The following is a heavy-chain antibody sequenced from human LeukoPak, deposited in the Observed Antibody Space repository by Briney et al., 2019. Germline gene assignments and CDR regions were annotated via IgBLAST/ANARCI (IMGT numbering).Heavy chain of an antibody. CDR1: GFTFSSYG. CDR2: IWFDGSNN. Sequence: GGSLRLSCAASGFTFSSYGMHWVRQAPGKGLEWVAVIWFDGSNNYYADSVRGRFTISRDNSKNTLSLQVNSLRAEDTAVYYCAKVMGERFGNGAFDIWGQGTMVTVSS. CDR3: AKVMGERFGNGAFDI. V-gene: IGHV3-33*06. D-gene: IGHD2-8*01. J-gene: IGHJ3*02.